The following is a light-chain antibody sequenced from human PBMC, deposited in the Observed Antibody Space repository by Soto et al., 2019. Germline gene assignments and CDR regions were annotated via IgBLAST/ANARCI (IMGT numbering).Light chain of an antibody. CDR3: QQRSSWLT. CDR2: DAS. J-gene: IGKJ4*01. V-gene: IGKV3-11*01. CDR1: QNVSSY. Sequence: EIVLTQSPATLSLSPGERATLSCRASQNVSSYLAWYQQKPGQAPRLLIYDASNRATGIPARFSGSGSGTDFTLTISSLEPEDFAVYYCQQRSSWLTFGGGTKVEMK.